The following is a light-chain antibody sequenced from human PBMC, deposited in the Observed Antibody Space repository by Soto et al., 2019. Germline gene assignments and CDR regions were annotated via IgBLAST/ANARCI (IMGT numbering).Light chain of an antibody. CDR3: QQRSDWALT. J-gene: IGKJ4*01. CDR1: QTVDNY. V-gene: IGKV3-11*01. CDR2: DAS. Sequence: VVLTQSPATLSLSPGERATLSCRASQTVDNYLAWYQQKPGQAPRLLIYDASNRATGIPPRFSGSVSGTDFTLAISSLEPDDFAVYYCQQRSDWALTFGGGTKVE.